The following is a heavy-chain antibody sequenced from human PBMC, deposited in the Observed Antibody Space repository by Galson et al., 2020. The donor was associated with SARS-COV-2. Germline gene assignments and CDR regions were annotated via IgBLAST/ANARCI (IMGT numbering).Heavy chain of an antibody. J-gene: IGHJ4*01. CDR1: GFTFSSYS. CDR3: ATEAHDY. CDR2: ITRGSDTK. Sequence: TGGFLRLSCAASGFTFSSYSMNWVRQAPGKGLEWVSYITRGSDTKYYADSVKGRFTVSRDNAKNSVYLHMNNLRDEDTAVYYCATEAHDYWGHGTLVTVSS. V-gene: IGHV3-48*02.